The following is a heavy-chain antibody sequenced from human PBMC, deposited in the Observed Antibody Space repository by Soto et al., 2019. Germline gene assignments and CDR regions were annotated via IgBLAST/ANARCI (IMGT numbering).Heavy chain of an antibody. CDR2: IIPLCRTP. V-gene: IGHV1-69*12. Sequence: QVQLVQSGAEMKEPGSSVKVSCKTSGGTFSSSAISWLRQAPGQGLEWMGGIIPLCRTPDYAQKFQGRVTIAANESTSTAYIELSSLRSEDTAVYYCARDNDRLQLGGNYYYILDVWGQGTTITVSS. CDR1: GGTFSSSA. D-gene: IGHD4-4*01. J-gene: IGHJ6*02. CDR3: ARDNDRLQLGGNYYYILDV.